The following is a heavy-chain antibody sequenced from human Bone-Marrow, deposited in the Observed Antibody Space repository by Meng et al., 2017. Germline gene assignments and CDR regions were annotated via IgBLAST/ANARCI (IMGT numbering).Heavy chain of an antibody. D-gene: IGHD2-15*01. J-gene: IGHJ1*01. CDR3: ARGVVADPPGD. CDR1: GASVNTGSYH. V-gene: IGHV4-61*01. CDR2: IYQSGST. Sequence: QVMRQGSGPGLGSSYETLSLTCTVAGASVNTGSYHWSWIRQPPGRGLELIGFIYQSGSTNNNPSLKSRVTISLDMSSNQFSLTLNSVTAADTAIYYCARGVVADPPGDWGRGTLVTVSS.